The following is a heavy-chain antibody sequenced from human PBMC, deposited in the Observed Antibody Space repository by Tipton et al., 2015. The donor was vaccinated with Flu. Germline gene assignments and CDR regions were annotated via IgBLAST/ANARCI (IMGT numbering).Heavy chain of an antibody. CDR1: GGSISSGGYY. CDR2: IYYSGST. CDR3: ARVEGGGGYYDSYASRYFDY. D-gene: IGHD3-22*01. V-gene: IGHV4-31*03. J-gene: IGHJ4*02. Sequence: TLSLTCTVSGGSISSGGYYWSWIRQHPGKGLEWIGYIYYSGSTYYNPSLKSRVTISVDTSKNQFSLKLSSVTAADTAVYYCARVEGGGGYYDSYASRYFDYWGQGTLVTVSS.